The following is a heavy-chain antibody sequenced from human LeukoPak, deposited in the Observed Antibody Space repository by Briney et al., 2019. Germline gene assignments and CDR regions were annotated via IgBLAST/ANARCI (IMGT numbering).Heavy chain of an antibody. CDR3: ARVPTPYYDFWSGYYLRGSWFDP. V-gene: IGHV1-69*05. CDR2: VIPIFGTA. D-gene: IGHD3-3*01. CDR1: GGTFSSYA. Sequence: ASVKVSCKAPGGTFSSYAISWVRQAPGQGLEWMGGVIPIFGTANYAQKFQGRVTITTDESMSTAYMELSSLRSEDTAVYYCARVPTPYYDFWSGYYLRGSWFDPWGQGTLVTVSS. J-gene: IGHJ5*02.